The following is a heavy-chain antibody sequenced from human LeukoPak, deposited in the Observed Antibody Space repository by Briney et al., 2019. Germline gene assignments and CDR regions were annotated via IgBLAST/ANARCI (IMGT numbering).Heavy chain of an antibody. D-gene: IGHD1-26*01. CDR3: ARRLGGSYYRFDY. J-gene: IGHJ4*02. CDR1: GGSISSGSYY. Sequence: SQTLSLTCTVSGGSISSGSYYWSWIRQPAGKGLEWIGRIHTSGSTNYNPSLKSRVTISVDTSKNPFSLKLSSVTAADTAVYYCARRLGGSYYRFDYWGQGTLVTVSS. V-gene: IGHV4-61*02. CDR2: IHTSGST.